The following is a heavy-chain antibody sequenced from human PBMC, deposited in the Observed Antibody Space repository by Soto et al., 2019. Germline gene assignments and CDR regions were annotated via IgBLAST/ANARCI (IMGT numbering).Heavy chain of an antibody. D-gene: IGHD2-15*01. CDR3: ARGHLICSGGSCANWFDP. V-gene: IGHV4-30-2*01. J-gene: IGHJ5*02. CDR2: IYHSGST. Sequence: PSETLSLTCAVCGGCISSGGYSWSWIRQPPGKGLEWIGYIYHSGSTYYNPSLKSRVTISVDRSKNQFSLKLSSVTAADTAVYYCARGHLICSGGSCANWFDPWGQGTLVTVSS. CDR1: GGCISSGGYS.